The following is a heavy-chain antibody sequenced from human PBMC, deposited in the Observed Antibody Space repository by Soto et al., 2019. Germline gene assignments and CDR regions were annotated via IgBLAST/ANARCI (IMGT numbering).Heavy chain of an antibody. V-gene: IGHV3-33*01. Sequence: GGCMRISCAACGLSFSSYGMPGVRQAPGKGLEWVAVIWYDGSNKYYADSVKGRFTISRDNSKNTLYLQMNSLRAEDTAVYYCARDPLIRSGSYYFGYWGQGTLVTVSS. CDR2: IWYDGSNK. CDR3: ARDPLIRSGSYYFGY. D-gene: IGHD3-10*01. CDR1: GLSFSSYG. J-gene: IGHJ4*02.